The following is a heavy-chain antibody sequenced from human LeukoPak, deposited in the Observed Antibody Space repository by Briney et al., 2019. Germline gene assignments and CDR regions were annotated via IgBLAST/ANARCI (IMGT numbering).Heavy chain of an antibody. Sequence: LRLSCAASGFTFSSYEMNWVRQPPGKGLEWIGSIYYSGSTYYNPSLKSRVTISVDTSKNQFSLKLSSVTAADTAVYYCARAVQDYYDSSGYYTPLFDYWGQGTLVTVSS. CDR1: GFTFSSYE. D-gene: IGHD3-22*01. J-gene: IGHJ4*02. CDR2: IYYSGST. CDR3: ARAVQDYYDSSGYYTPLFDY. V-gene: IGHV4-39*07.